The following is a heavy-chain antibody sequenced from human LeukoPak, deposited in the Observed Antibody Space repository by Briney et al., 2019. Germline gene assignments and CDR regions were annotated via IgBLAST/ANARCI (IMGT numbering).Heavy chain of an antibody. CDR1: GYTLTSNY. CDR3: ARDQEGFDY. CDR2: IYPRDGST. V-gene: IGHV1-46*01. Sequence: ASVKVSCKASGYTLTSNYIHWVRQAPGQGLEWMGMIYPRDGSTSYAQKFQGRVTVTRDTSTSTVHMELSGLRSEDTAVYYCARDQEGFDYWGQGTLVTVSS. J-gene: IGHJ4*02.